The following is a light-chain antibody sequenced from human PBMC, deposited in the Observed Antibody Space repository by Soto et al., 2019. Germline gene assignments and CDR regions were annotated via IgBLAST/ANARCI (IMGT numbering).Light chain of an antibody. CDR3: QQYNNWPLT. CDR2: GAS. Sequence: EIVLTQSPGTLSLSPGERATLSCRAGQSVSSSYLAWYQQKPGQAPRLLIYGASTRATGIPARFSGSGSGTEFTLTISSLQSEDFAVYYCQQYNNWPLTFGGGTKVDIK. V-gene: IGKV3-15*01. J-gene: IGKJ4*01. CDR1: QSVSSSY.